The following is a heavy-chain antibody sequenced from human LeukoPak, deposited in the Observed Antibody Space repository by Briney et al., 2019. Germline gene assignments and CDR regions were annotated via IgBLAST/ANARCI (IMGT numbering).Heavy chain of an antibody. Sequence: SETLSLTCTVSGVSISSSSYYWGWIRQPPGKGLEWIGSIYYSGSTYYNPSLKSRVTISVDTSKNQFSLKLSSVTAADTAVYYCARQSLLPIAAAGIVDYWGQGTLVTVSS. CDR3: ARQSLLPIAAAGIVDY. CDR1: GVSISSSSYY. V-gene: IGHV4-39*01. CDR2: IYYSGST. D-gene: IGHD6-13*01. J-gene: IGHJ4*02.